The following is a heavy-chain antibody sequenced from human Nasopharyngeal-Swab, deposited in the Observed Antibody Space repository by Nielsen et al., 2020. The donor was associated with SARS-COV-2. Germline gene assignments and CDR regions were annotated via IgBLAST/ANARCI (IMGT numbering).Heavy chain of an antibody. J-gene: IGHJ6*03. V-gene: IGHV3-7*03. CDR3: SKITADYDFWSHHYYYYMDV. CDR2: IKNDGSEK. Sequence: GESLKISCEAPGLSFSGYWLTWVRQAPGKGLESVANIKNDGSEKYYWDSVKGRFTISRDNDKNSLFLQMSTLRAEDTAVYYCSKITADYDFWSHHYYYYMDVWGKGTTVTVSS. CDR1: GLSFSGYW. D-gene: IGHD3-3*01.